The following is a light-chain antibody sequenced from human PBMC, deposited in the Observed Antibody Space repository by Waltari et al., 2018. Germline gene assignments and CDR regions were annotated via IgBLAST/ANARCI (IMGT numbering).Light chain of an antibody. CDR1: SSDVGSHNL. J-gene: IGLJ2*01. Sequence: QSALTQPASVSGSPGQSLTISCTGTSSDVGSHNLVTWYQHHPGKAPKLMIYEDTKRPSGVSNRFSGSKSGNTASLTISGLQAEDEADYYCCSYAGGTASILLGGGTKLTVL. CDR3: CSYAGGTASIL. V-gene: IGLV2-23*01. CDR2: EDT.